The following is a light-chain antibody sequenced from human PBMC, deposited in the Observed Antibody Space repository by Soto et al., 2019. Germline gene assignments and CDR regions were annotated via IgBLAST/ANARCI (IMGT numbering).Light chain of an antibody. CDR3: SSYTSSSTRV. V-gene: IGLV2-14*01. Sequence: QSALTQPASVSGSPGQSITISCTGTSSDVGGYHYVSWYQQHPGKAPKLMIYDVSNRPSGVSNRFSGSKSGTTASLTISGLQAEDEADYYCSSYTSSSTRVFGTGTKVTVL. CDR1: SSDVGGYHY. J-gene: IGLJ1*01. CDR2: DVS.